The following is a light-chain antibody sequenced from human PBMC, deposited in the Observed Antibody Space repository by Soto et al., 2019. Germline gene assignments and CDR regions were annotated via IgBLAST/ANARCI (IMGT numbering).Light chain of an antibody. J-gene: IGKJ4*01. Sequence: ETVLTQSPGTLSLSPGERATLSCRASESVSDNYLAWYQQRSGQAPRLVIYGASSRASAVPDSFSGSGSGADFTLTISRLEPEDFAVYYCQQYGSSPLTFGGGTKVEIK. CDR1: ESVSDNY. CDR2: GAS. CDR3: QQYGSSPLT. V-gene: IGKV3-20*01.